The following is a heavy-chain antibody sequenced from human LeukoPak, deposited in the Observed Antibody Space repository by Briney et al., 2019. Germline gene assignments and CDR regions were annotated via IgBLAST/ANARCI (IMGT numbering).Heavy chain of an antibody. CDR3: ARRQY. V-gene: IGHV3-21*01. Sequence: GGSLRLSCAASGFTFSSYSMNWVRQAPGKGLEWVSAISSSPGYIYYADSVKGRFTNSRDNANNSLYLQMNSLSAEDTAVYYCARRQYWGQGTLVTVSS. J-gene: IGHJ4*02. CDR1: GFTFSSYS. CDR2: ISSSPGYI.